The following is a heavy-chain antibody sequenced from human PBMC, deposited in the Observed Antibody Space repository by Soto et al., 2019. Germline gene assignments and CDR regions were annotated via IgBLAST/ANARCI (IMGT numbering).Heavy chain of an antibody. V-gene: IGHV1-69*05. Sequence: QVQLLQSGSEVNDPGSSVNVSCQASGGTFSSYALSWVRQAPGQGLEWMGGIIPLFRTPDYAQKFQGRVTITSDESTSTAYMELSSLRSEDTAIYYCARDNGRPQLGGNYYYITDVWGQGTTITVSS. J-gene: IGHJ6*02. D-gene: IGHD3-3*02. CDR3: ARDNGRPQLGGNYYYITDV. CDR1: GGTFSSYA. CDR2: IIPLFRTP.